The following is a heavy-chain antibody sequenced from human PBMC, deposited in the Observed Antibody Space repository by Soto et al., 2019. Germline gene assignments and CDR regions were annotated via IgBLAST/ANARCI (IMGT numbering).Heavy chain of an antibody. Sequence: ASVKVSCKASGYTFTSYYMHWVRQAPGQGLEWMGIINPSGGSASYAQKFQGRVTMTRDTSTSTVYMELSSLRSEDTAVYYCARAIVVVPAAITSSVDYWGQGTLVTVSS. V-gene: IGHV1-46*01. CDR3: ARAIVVVPAAITSSVDY. J-gene: IGHJ4*02. CDR2: INPSGGSA. D-gene: IGHD2-2*01. CDR1: GYTFTSYY.